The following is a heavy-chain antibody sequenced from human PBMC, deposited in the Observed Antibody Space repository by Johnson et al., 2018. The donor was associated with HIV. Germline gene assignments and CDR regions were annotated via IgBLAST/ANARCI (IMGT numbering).Heavy chain of an antibody. Sequence: VHLVESGGGLVKPGGSLRLSCAASGFIFSDSWMHWVRQAPGKGLEWVGRIKSKTDGGTTDYAAPVKGRFTISRDDSKNTLYLQMNSLKTEDTAVYYCAREARIVVVEPSDAFDIWGQGTMVTVSS. V-gene: IGHV3-15*01. CDR3: AREARIVVVEPSDAFDI. CDR1: GFIFSDSW. J-gene: IGHJ3*02. CDR2: IKSKTDGGTT. D-gene: IGHD3-22*01.